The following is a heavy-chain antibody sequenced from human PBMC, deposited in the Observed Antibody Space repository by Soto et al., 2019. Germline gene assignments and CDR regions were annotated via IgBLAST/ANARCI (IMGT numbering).Heavy chain of an antibody. J-gene: IGHJ4*02. V-gene: IGHV4-4*07. CDR3: ARGSHRGRVAPLDY. D-gene: IGHD1-26*01. CDR2: IYTSGST. Sequence: QVQLQESGPGLVKPSETLSLTCTVSGGSISSYYWSWIRQPAGKGLEWIGRIYTSGSTNYNPSLKSRVTMSVDTSKNQFSLKLSSVTAADTAVYYCARGSHRGRVAPLDYWGQGTLVTVSS. CDR1: GGSISSYY.